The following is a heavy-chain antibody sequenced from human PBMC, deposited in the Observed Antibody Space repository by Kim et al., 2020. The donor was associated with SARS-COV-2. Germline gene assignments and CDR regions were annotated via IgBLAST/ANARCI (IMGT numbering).Heavy chain of an antibody. CDR2: FYYTGPT. CDR1: GGSIISTNYY. D-gene: IGHD4-4*01. V-gene: IGHV4-39*07. J-gene: IGHJ4*02. Sequence: SETLSLTCTVSGGSIISTNYYGAWIRQSPGKGLEWIGSFYYTGPTYYNPSLRSRVTISLDMSKKQLSLNLTSVTAADTAVYYCARGDYSNFFHYWRQGSLVTVPS. CDR3: ARGDYSNFFHY.